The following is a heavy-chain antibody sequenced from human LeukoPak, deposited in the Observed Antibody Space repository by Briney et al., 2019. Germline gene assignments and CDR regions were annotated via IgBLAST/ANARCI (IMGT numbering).Heavy chain of an antibody. Sequence: GGSLRLSCAASGFTFSSYAMSWVRQAPGKGLEWVSGISGSSGSTYYADSVKGRFTISRDNSKSTLYLQMDSLRAEDTAVYYCAKDRRCSSTTCYDAFGIWGQGTMVTVSS. CDR2: ISGSSGST. V-gene: IGHV3-23*01. J-gene: IGHJ3*02. CDR3: AKDRRCSSTTCYDAFGI. CDR1: GFTFSSYA. D-gene: IGHD2-2*01.